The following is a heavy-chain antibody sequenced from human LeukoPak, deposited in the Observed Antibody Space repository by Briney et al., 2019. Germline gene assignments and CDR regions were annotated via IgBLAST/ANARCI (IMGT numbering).Heavy chain of an antibody. J-gene: IGHJ3*02. D-gene: IGHD1-1*01. CDR2: INHSGST. V-gene: IGHV4-4*02. CDR3: AKYTNWDHAFDI. CDR1: GGSISSSNW. Sequence: SGTLSLTCAVSGGSISSSNWWSWVRQPPGKGLEWIGEINHSGSTNYNPSLQTRVTISVDASKNQFSLKLSSVTAADTAIYYCAKYTNWDHAFDIWGQGTMVTVSS.